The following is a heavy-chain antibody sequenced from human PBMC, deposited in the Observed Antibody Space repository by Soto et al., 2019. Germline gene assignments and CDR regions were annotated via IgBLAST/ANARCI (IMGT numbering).Heavy chain of an antibody. CDR2: MSTSGGT. D-gene: IGHD6-19*01. J-gene: IGHJ4*02. V-gene: IGHV3-23*01. CDR1: GFTFSTHD. Sequence: QLLESGGGLVQPGGSLRVSCAASGFTFSTHDMSWVRQAPGKGLEWVSTMSTSGGTYYADSVKGRFTISRDNSKKTLYLQINSLRAEDTAVYYCAKGLDTGWYLFDHWGQGTLVTVSS. CDR3: AKGLDTGWYLFDH.